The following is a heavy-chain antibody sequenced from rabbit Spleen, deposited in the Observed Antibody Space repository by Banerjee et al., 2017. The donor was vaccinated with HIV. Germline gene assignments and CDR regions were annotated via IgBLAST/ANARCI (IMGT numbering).Heavy chain of an antibody. CDR3: ARDSGTSFSSYGMDL. V-gene: IGHV1S40*01. D-gene: IGHD8-1*01. Sequence: QSLEESGGDLVKPGASLTLTCTASGFSFSYSDYVCWVRQPPGKGPEWIACIGAGVSYTTYYATWAKGRFTISKTSSTTVTLQMTSLTAADTATYFCARDSGTSFSSYGMDLWGPGTLVTVS. CDR1: GFSFSYSDY. J-gene: IGHJ6*01. CDR2: IGAGVSYTT.